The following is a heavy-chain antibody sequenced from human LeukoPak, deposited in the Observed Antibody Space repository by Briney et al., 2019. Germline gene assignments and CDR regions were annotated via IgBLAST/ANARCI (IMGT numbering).Heavy chain of an antibody. J-gene: IGHJ4*02. CDR2: IASDGNDK. CDR3: AKDGAMAAAGYYFDY. Sequence: GGPLRLSCPASAFTFRNYAMHWLRQAPGKGREGVAVIASDGNDKHLADSVKGRFTISSDNSRNTLYLQMNSLRTEDTAVYYCAKDGAMAAAGYYFDYWGQGTPVTVSS. V-gene: IGHV3-30*18. D-gene: IGHD6-13*01. CDR1: AFTFRNYA.